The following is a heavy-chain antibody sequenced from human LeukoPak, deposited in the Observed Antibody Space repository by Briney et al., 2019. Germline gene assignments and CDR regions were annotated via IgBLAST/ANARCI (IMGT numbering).Heavy chain of an antibody. CDR2: IYTSGST. V-gene: IGHV4-61*02. D-gene: IGHD3-22*01. CDR1: GGSISSGSYY. Sequence: PSETLSLTCTVSGGSISSGSYYWSWIRQPAGKGLEWIGRIYTSGSTNYNPSLKSRVTISVDTSKNQFSLKLSSVTAADTAVYYCARRGYYYDSSGHLGYWGQGTLVTVSS. CDR3: ARRGYYYDSSGHLGY. J-gene: IGHJ4*02.